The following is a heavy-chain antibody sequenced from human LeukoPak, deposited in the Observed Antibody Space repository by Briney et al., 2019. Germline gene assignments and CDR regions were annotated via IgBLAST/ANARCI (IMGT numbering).Heavy chain of an antibody. D-gene: IGHD6-25*01. J-gene: IGHJ2*01. CDR1: GGSVSSGSYS. V-gene: IGHV4-61*01. Sequence: ASETLSLTCTVSGGSVSSGSYSWSWIRQPPGKRLEWIGYIYNSGSTNYNPSLKSRVSISVDTSKNQFSLKLSSVTAADTAVYYCARESGVPHWYFDLWGRGTLVTVSS. CDR2: IYNSGST. CDR3: ARESGVPHWYFDL.